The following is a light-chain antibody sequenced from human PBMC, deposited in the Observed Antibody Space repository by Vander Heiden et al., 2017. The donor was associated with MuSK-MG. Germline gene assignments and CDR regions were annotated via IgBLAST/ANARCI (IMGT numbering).Light chain of an antibody. J-gene: IGLJ1*01. CDR2: DVS. V-gene: IGLV2-11*01. Sequence: QFPLPHPRPVSGSPGQSVTISCTGTSSDVGGYNYVSWYQQHPGKAPKLMIYDVSKRPSGVPDRFSGSKSGNTASLTISGLQAEDEADYYCCSYAGSYSYVFGAGTKVTVL. CDR1: SSDVGGYNY. CDR3: CSYAGSYSYV.